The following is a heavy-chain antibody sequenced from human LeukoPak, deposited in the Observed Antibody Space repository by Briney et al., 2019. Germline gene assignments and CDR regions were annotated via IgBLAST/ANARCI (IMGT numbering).Heavy chain of an antibody. CDR3: ASNYDSSGYYYRDAFDI. CDR2: IYYSGSA. D-gene: IGHD3-22*01. V-gene: IGHV4-59*01. Sequence: SETLSLTCTVSGGSISSYYWSWIRQPPGKGLGWIGYIYYSGSANYNPSLKSRVTISVDTSKNQFSLKLSSVTAADTAVYYCASNYDSSGYYYRDAFDIWGQGTMVTVSS. J-gene: IGHJ3*02. CDR1: GGSISSYY.